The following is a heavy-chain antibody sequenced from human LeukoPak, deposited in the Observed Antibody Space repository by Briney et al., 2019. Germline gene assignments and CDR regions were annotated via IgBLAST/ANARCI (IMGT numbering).Heavy chain of an antibody. CDR3: ARDEGTVLDY. CDR1: GFTFSSYS. D-gene: IGHD4-17*01. J-gene: IGHJ4*02. V-gene: IGHV3-21*01. CDR2: ISSSSSYI. Sequence: GGSLRHSCAASGFTFSSYSMNWVRQAPGKGLEWVSSISSSSSYIYYADSVKGRFTISRDNAKNSLYLQMNSLRAEDTAVYYCARDEGTVLDYWGQGTLVTVSS.